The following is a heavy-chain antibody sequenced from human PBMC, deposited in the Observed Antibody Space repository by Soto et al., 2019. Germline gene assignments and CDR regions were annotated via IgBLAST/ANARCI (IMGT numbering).Heavy chain of an antibody. CDR2: IIPIFGTA. D-gene: IGHD2-2*01. CDR3: ARKWVPAARRHYYYYYGMDV. V-gene: IGHV1-69*01. Sequence: QVQLVQSGAEVKKPGSSVKVSCKASGGTFSSYAISWVRQAPGQGLEWMGGIIPIFGTANYAQKFQGRVTITADESTSTAYMELSSLRSEDTAVYYCARKWVPAARRHYYYYYGMDVWGQGTTVTVSS. CDR1: GGTFSSYA. J-gene: IGHJ6*02.